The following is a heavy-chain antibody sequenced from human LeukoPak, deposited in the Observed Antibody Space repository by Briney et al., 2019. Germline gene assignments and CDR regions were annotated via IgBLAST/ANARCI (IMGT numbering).Heavy chain of an antibody. Sequence: SETLSLTCAVYGGSFSGYYWSWIRQPPGKGLEWIGEINHSGSTNYNPSLKSRVTISVDTSKNQFSLNLSSVTAADTAVYYCARGVFEGYTDWYFDLWGRGTLVTVSS. V-gene: IGHV4-34*01. CDR1: GGSFSGYY. J-gene: IGHJ2*01. D-gene: IGHD5-18*01. CDR2: INHSGST. CDR3: ARGVFEGYTDWYFDL.